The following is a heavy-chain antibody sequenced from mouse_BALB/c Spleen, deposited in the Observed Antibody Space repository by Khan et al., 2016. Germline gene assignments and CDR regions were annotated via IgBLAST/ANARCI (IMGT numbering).Heavy chain of an antibody. Sequence: EVQLQEPGPGLVKPSQSLSLTCTVSGYSITSGYGWNWIRQFPGNKLEWMGYISYSGSTNHNPSLKSRIPITRDTSKKQFFLQLNSVTTEATATYYCARTARIKYWGQGTTLTVSS. D-gene: IGHD1-2*01. J-gene: IGHJ2*01. CDR1: GYSITSGYG. V-gene: IGHV3-2*02. CDR2: ISYSGST. CDR3: ARTARIKY.